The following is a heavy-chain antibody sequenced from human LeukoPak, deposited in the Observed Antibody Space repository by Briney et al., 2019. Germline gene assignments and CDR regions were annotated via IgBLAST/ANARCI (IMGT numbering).Heavy chain of an antibody. Sequence: ASVKVSCKASGYTFTSYDINWVRQVTGQGLEWMGWMNPNSGNTGCAQKFQGRVTMTRNTSISTAYMELSSLRSEDTAVYYCARVIPRFLEWSGSYYGRDVWRQETTVTVFS. CDR1: GYTFTSYD. CDR3: ARVIPRFLEWSGSYYGRDV. V-gene: IGHV1-8*01. CDR2: MNPNSGNT. D-gene: IGHD3-3*01. J-gene: IGHJ6*01.